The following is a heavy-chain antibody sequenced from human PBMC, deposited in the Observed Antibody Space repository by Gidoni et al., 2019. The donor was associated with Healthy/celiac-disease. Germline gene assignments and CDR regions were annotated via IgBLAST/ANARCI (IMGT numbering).Heavy chain of an antibody. V-gene: IGHV3-23*01. CDR1: GFTFGSYA. J-gene: IGHJ4*02. Sequence: EVQLLESGGGLVQPGGSLGPSCEASGFTFGSYAMSWVRQAPGKGPEWVSAISGSGGSTYYADSVKGRFTISRDNSKNTLYLQMNSLRAEDTAVYYCAKFPHAIAAAGNFDYWGQGTLVTVSS. D-gene: IGHD6-13*01. CDR3: AKFPHAIAAAGNFDY. CDR2: ISGSGGST.